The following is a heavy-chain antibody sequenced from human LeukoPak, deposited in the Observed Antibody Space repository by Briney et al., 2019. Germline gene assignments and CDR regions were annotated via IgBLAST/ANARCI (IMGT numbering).Heavy chain of an antibody. D-gene: IGHD3-10*01. CDR2: IKSKTDGGTT. Sequence: PGGSLTLSCAASGFTYSSYATRWVRQAPGKGLEWVGRIKSKTDGGTTDYAAAVKGRFNISRDDSKNTLYLQMNSLKTEDTAVYYCTTEPFVLLWFGELRGDYYFDYWGQGTLVTVSS. J-gene: IGHJ4*02. CDR1: GFTYSSYA. V-gene: IGHV3-15*01. CDR3: TTEPFVLLWFGELRGDYYFDY.